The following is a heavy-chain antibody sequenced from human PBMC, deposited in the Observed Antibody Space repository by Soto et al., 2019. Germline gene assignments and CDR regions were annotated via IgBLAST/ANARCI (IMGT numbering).Heavy chain of an antibody. CDR2: INHSGST. D-gene: IGHD2-8*01. CDR3: ARGSRMVYARPPIPRMFDP. Sequence: QVQLQQWGAGLLKPSETLSLTCAVYGGSFSGYYWSWIRQPPGKGLEWIGEINHSGSTNYNPSLKSRVTISVDTSKTQFSLKLSSVTAADTAVYYCARGSRMVYARPPIPRMFDPWGQGTLVTVSS. V-gene: IGHV4-34*01. J-gene: IGHJ5*02. CDR1: GGSFSGYY.